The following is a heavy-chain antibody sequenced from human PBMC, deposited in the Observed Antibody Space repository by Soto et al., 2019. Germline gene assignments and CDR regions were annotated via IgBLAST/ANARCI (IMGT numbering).Heavy chain of an antibody. CDR2: IYYSGST. J-gene: IGHJ5*02. D-gene: IGHD3-3*01. CDR3: ARHTRITIFGVVPFPSWFDP. Sequence: SETLSLTCTVSGGSISSSSYYWGWIRQPPGKGLEWIGSIYYSGSTYYNPSLKSRVTISVDTSKDQFSLKLSSVTAADTAVYYCARHTRITIFGVVPFPSWFDPWGQGTLVTVSS. CDR1: GGSISSSSYY. V-gene: IGHV4-39*01.